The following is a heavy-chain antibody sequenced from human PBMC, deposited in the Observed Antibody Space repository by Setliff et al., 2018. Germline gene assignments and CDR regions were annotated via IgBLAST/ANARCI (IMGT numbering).Heavy chain of an antibody. CDR2: INSDGSTT. V-gene: IGHV3-74*01. Sequence: GGSLRLSCAASEFTLSTYWIHWVRQAPRKGLVWVSRINSDGSTTTYADSVKGRFTISRDNAQKTLYLHMNNLRADDTAVFYCVPGRGSWGQGALVTVSS. CDR1: EFTLSTYW. CDR3: VPGRGS. J-gene: IGHJ5*02. D-gene: IGHD6-25*01.